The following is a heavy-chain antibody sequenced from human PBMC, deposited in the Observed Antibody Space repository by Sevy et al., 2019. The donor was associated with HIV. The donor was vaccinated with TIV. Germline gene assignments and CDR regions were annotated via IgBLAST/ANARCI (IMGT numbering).Heavy chain of an antibody. CDR1: GGYISSGSYY. CDR3: ARESGDCSSTSCYEGVFDY. J-gene: IGHJ4*02. V-gene: IGHV4-61*02. D-gene: IGHD2-2*01. CDR2: IYTSGST. Sequence: SETLSLTCTVSGGYISSGSYYWSWIRQPAGKGLEWIGRIYTSGSTNYNPSLKSRVTISVDTSKNQFSLKLSSVTAADTAMYYCARESGDCSSTSCYEGVFDYWGQGTLVTVSS.